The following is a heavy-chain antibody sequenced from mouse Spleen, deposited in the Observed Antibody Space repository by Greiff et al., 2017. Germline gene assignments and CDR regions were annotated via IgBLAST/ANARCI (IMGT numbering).Heavy chain of an antibody. D-gene: IGHD2-1*01. J-gene: IGHJ1*01. Sequence: VQLQQSGAELVRPGTSVKVSCKASGYAFTNYLIEWVKQRPGQGLEWIGVINPGSGGTNYNEKFKGKATLTAVKSSSTAYMQLSSLTSEDSAVYFCARCYGNHWYFDVWGAGTTVTVSS. V-gene: IGHV1-54*01. CDR2: INPGSGGT. CDR1: GYAFTNYL. CDR3: ARCYGNHWYFDV.